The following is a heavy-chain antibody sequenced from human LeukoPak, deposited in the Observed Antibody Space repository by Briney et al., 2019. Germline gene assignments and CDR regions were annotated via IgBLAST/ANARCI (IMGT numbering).Heavy chain of an antibody. CDR1: GFSLSTSGVG. Sequence: SGPTLMKPTQTLTLTCTFSGFSLSTSGVGVGWIRQPPGKALEWLALIYWNDDKRYSPSLKSRLTITKDTSKNQVVLTMTNMDPVDTATYYCAHRPRDGYVEQINYFDYWGQGTLVTVSS. J-gene: IGHJ4*02. V-gene: IGHV2-5*01. CDR2: IYWNDDK. D-gene: IGHD5-24*01. CDR3: AHRPRDGYVEQINYFDY.